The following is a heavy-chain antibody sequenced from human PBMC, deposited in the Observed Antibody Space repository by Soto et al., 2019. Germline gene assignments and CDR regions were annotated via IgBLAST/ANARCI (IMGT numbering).Heavy chain of an antibody. V-gene: IGHV4-31*03. D-gene: IGHD5-18*01. Sequence: QVQLQESGPGLVKPSQTLSLTCTVSGGSISSGGYYWSWIRQHPGKGLEWIGYIYYSGSTYYNPFLKSRVTISVDTSKNQFSLKLSSVTAADTAVYYCAREGGSYGPNWYFDLWGRGTLVTVSS. CDR1: GGSISSGGYY. CDR2: IYYSGST. CDR3: AREGGSYGPNWYFDL. J-gene: IGHJ2*01.